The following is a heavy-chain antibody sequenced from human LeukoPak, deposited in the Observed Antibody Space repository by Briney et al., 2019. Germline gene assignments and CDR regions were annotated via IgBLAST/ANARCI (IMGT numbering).Heavy chain of an antibody. J-gene: IGHJ6*02. Sequence: GGSLRLSCAASGFQLTTYWMHWVRQVPGKGLVWLSRINSDGSIIHYAGSVEGRFTISRDNAKTTLYLQMNSLRAEDTAVYHCARDLSGGMDVWGQGTTVTVSS. CDR2: INSDGSII. CDR1: GFQLTTYW. V-gene: IGHV3-74*01. CDR3: ARDLSGGMDV.